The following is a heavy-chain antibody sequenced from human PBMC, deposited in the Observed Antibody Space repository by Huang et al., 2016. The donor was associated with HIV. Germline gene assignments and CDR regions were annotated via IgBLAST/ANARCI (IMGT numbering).Heavy chain of an antibody. V-gene: IGHV1-3*01. CDR1: GFNFLTYA. J-gene: IGHJ5*02. CDR3: ARDKEAGTPFFGP. CDR2: INGDGLT. D-gene: IGHD6-19*01. Sequence: QVQLVQSGAEVEKPGASVNLSCKASGFNFLTYALHWVRQAPGQRLEWMGWINGDGLTKYSQKFQGRVTITRGGSASTVYVDIKSLTYEDTAVYYCARDKEAGTPFFGPWGEGALVTVSS.